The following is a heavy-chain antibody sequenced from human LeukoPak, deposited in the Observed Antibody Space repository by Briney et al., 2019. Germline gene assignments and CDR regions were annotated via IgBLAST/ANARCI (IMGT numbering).Heavy chain of an antibody. D-gene: IGHD3-22*01. CDR2: LYYSGST. Sequence: TLCLTCTVSGGSISSGGYYWCWIRQPPGKGLEWIGYLYYSGSTYYNPSLKSRVTISVDPSNNQFSLKLSSVPAAHTAVYYCAQALYDRSGYPPRYYYYGMDVWGQGTTVTVSS. CDR1: GGSISSGGYY. J-gene: IGHJ6*01. CDR3: AQALYDRSGYPPRYYYYGMDV. V-gene: IGHV4-30-4*08.